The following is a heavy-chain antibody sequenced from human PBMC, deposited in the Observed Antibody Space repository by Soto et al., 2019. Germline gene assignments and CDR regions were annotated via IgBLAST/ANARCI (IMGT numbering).Heavy chain of an antibody. Sequence: EVQLLESGGGLVRPGGSLRLSCAASGFTFSTYAMTWLRQAPGKGLEWVSTISGLGAGTYYADSVKGRFTISRDNSKNTVYLQMDSLRAEDTAVYYCSSSRTGYYFDYWGQGTLVTVSS. D-gene: IGHD2-2*01. CDR1: GFTFSTYA. CDR2: ISGLGAGT. J-gene: IGHJ4*02. CDR3: SSSRTGYYFDY. V-gene: IGHV3-23*01.